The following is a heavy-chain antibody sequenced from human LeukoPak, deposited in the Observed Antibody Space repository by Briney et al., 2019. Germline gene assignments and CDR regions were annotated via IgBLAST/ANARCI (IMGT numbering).Heavy chain of an antibody. CDR3: ARGEYYGSGSYYPGDY. V-gene: IGHV4-31*01. CDR2: IHNSGST. D-gene: IGHD3-10*01. CDR1: GGSISSGGYY. Sequence: PSQTLSLTCTVSGGSISSGGYYWSWIRQHPGKGLEWIGYIHNSGSTYYNPSLKGPVSISVDTSKSHFSLRLSSVTAADTAVYYCARGEYYGSGSYYPGDYWGQGTLVTVSS. J-gene: IGHJ4*02.